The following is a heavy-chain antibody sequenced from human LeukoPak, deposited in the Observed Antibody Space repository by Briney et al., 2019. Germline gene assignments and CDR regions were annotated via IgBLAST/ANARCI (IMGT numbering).Heavy chain of an antibody. CDR1: GGSISSYY. V-gene: IGHV4-59*01. J-gene: IGHJ5*02. D-gene: IGHD6-19*01. CDR3: AGESSFVAVTGRGGWFDP. Sequence: PSETLSLTCTVSGGSISSYYWTWIRQPPGKGLEWIGYVYYSGNTNYNASLKSRVTISVDTSKNQFSLTLSSVTAADTAVYYCAGESSFVAVTGRGGWFDPWGQGTLVTVSS. CDR2: VYYSGNT.